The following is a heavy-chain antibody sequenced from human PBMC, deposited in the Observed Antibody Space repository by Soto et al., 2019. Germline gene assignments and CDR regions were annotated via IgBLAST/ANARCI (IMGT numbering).Heavy chain of an antibody. CDR2: ISTTGSPI. CDR1: GFTFTSYE. V-gene: IGHV3-48*03. D-gene: IGHD1-26*01. Sequence: GGSLRLSCAASGFTFTSYEMNWVRKAPGKGLEWISYISTTGSPIYYADSVKGRFTISRDNAKNSLYLQMNSLRADDTAVYYCAREVGATADYWGQGTLVTVSS. CDR3: AREVGATADY. J-gene: IGHJ4*02.